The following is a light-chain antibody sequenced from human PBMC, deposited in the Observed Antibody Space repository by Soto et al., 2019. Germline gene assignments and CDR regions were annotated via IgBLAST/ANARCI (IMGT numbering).Light chain of an antibody. J-gene: IGKJ1*01. CDR2: GAS. CDR3: QQYNNWPRT. CDR1: QSVSNN. Sequence: EIVLSQPPRTLSLSPGEKATLSCRASQSVSNNYLAWYQQKPGQAPRLLIYGASNRATGIPARFSGSGSGTEFTLTISSLQSEDFAVYYCQQYNNWPRTFGQGSEADI. V-gene: IGKV3D-15*01.